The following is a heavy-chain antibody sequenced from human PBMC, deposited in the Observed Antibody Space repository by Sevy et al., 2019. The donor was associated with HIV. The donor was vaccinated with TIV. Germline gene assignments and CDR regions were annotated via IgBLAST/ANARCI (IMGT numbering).Heavy chain of an antibody. CDR3: ARDPSYYDILTGYQNP. CDR1: GFTFSSYW. CDR2: IKQDGSEK. D-gene: IGHD3-9*01. Sequence: GGSLRLSCAASGFTFSSYWMSWVRQAPGKGLEWVANIKQDGSEKYYVDSVKGRFTISRDNAKNSLYLQMNSLRAEDTAEYYCARDPSYYDILTGYQNPWGQGTLVTVSS. V-gene: IGHV3-7*01. J-gene: IGHJ5*02.